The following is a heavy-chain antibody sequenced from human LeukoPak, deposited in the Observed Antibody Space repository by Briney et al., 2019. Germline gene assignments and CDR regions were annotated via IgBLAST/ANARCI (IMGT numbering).Heavy chain of an antibody. D-gene: IGHD3-16*01. CDR2: IYYSGST. J-gene: IGHJ4*02. V-gene: IGHV4-59*01. Sequence: SETLSLTCTVSGGSISSYYWSWIRQPPGKGLEWIGYIYYSGSTNYNPSLKSRVTISVDTSKNQFFLKLSSVTAADTAVYYRARESWASLNYWGQGTLVTVSA. CDR3: ARESWASLNY. CDR1: GGSISSYY.